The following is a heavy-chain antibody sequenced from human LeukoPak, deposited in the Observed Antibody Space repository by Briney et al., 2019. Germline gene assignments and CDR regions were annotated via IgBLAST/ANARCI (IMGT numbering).Heavy chain of an antibody. CDR1: GFTFSSYA. CDR2: ISYDGSNK. J-gene: IGHJ3*02. V-gene: IGHV3-30-3*01. D-gene: IGHD2-2*01. CDR3: AREKYQLLFRAFDI. Sequence: PGGSLRLSCAASGFTFSSYAMHWVRQAPGKGLEWVAVISYDGSNKYYADSVKGRFTISRDNSKNTLYLQMNSLRAEDTAVYYCAREKYQLLFRAFDIWGQGTMVTVSS.